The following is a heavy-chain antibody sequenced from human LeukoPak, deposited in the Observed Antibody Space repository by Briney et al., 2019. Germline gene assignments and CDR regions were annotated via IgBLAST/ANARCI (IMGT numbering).Heavy chain of an antibody. V-gene: IGHV3-7*03. CDR2: IKQDGSEK. Sequence: GGSLRLSCAASGFTFSSYWMSWVRQAPGKGLEWVANIKQDGSEKYYVDSVKGRFTISRDNSKNSLYLQMNSLRTEDTALYYCAKNGVVMPYYYYYMDVWGKGTTVTVSS. CDR3: AKNGVVMPYYYYYMDV. J-gene: IGHJ6*03. D-gene: IGHD3-3*01. CDR1: GFTFSSYW.